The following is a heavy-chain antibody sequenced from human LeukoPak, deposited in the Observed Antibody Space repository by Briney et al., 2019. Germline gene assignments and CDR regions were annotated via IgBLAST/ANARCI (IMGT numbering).Heavy chain of an antibody. D-gene: IGHD6-13*01. V-gene: IGHV3-30*02. Sequence: GGSLRLSCAASGFTFSSYSMNWVRQAPGKGLEWVAFIRYDGSNKYYADSVEGRFTISRDNSKNTLYLQMNGLRAEDTAVYYCAKDPTYSSSWYPTEGYYYYMDVWGKGTTVTISS. J-gene: IGHJ6*03. CDR3: AKDPTYSSSWYPTEGYYYYMDV. CDR2: IRYDGSNK. CDR1: GFTFSSYS.